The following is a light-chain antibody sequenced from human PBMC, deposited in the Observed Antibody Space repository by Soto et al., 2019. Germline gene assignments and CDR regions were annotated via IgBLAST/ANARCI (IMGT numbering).Light chain of an antibody. V-gene: IGKV1-9*01. Sequence: IQMTQSPSSLSASVGDRVTITCRASQGIWNYLAWYQQKPGKAPDXLIYSASTLQSGVPSRFSVIESETEFSITIRALQPEDGATYDGQQLSRYPLTFGGGTKVDI. J-gene: IGKJ4*01. CDR1: QGIWNY. CDR3: QQLSRYPLT. CDR2: SAS.